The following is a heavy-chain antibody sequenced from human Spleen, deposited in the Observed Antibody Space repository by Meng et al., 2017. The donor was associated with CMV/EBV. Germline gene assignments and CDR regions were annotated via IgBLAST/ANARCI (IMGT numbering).Heavy chain of an antibody. CDR1: GFTFSSYA. J-gene: IGHJ4*02. V-gene: IGHV3-23*01. D-gene: IGHD4-17*01. CDR2: ISGSGGST. Sequence: CAASGFTFSSYAMSWVRQAPGKGLEWVSAISGSGGSTYYADSVKGRFTISRDNSKNTLYLQMNSLRAEDTAVYYCAKEVSGGDQYFDYWGQGTLVTVSS. CDR3: AKEVSGGDQYFDY.